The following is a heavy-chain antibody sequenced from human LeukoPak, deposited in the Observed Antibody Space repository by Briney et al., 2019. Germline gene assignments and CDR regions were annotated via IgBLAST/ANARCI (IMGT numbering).Heavy chain of an antibody. J-gene: IGHJ4*02. CDR2: IKQDGSEK. V-gene: IGHV3-7*01. CDR1: GFTFSSYW. Sequence: GGSLRLSCAASGFTFSSYWMSWVRQAPGKGLEWVANIKQDGSEKYYVDSVKGRFTISRDNAKNSLYLQMNSLRAEDTAVYYCARDQQFRYSSGLYYFDYWGQGTLVTVSS. CDR3: ARDQQFRYSSGLYYFDY. D-gene: IGHD6-19*01.